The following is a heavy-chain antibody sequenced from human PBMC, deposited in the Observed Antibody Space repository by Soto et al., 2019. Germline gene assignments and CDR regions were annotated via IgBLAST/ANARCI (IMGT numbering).Heavy chain of an antibody. D-gene: IGHD5-18*01. CDR3: ARVDTAMDYYYYGMDV. Sequence: SSKVYCKDPGVTFSSYSISWVRQVSVEGLEWMGGIIPIFGTANYAQKFQGRVTITADESTSTAYMELSSLRSEDTAVYYCARVDTAMDYYYYGMDVWGQGTTLTESS. V-gene: IGHV1-69*13. CDR2: IIPIFGTA. CDR1: GVTFSSYS. J-gene: IGHJ6*02.